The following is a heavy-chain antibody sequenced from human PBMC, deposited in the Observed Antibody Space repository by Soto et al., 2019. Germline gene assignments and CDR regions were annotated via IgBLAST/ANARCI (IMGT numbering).Heavy chain of an antibody. CDR1: GGAISIYY. Sequence: PSETLSLTCTGSGGAISIYYWSWTRQPPGKGLEWIGYIYYSGSTNYNPSLKSRVTISVDTSKNQFSLKLSSVTAADTAVYYCARALGYYDSSGYLYYFDYWGQGTLFTVSS. D-gene: IGHD3-22*01. J-gene: IGHJ4*02. CDR3: ARALGYYDSSGYLYYFDY. CDR2: IYYSGST. V-gene: IGHV4-59*01.